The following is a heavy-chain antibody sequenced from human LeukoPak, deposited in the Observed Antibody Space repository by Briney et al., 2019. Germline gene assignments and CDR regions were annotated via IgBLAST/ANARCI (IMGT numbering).Heavy chain of an antibody. CDR1: GFTFSSSW. V-gene: IGHV3-7*01. J-gene: IGHJ3*02. CDR2: IKGDESRR. CDR3: ARDQSPTTYDYDTKIYHDAFDM. D-gene: IGHD4-17*01. Sequence: GGSLRLSCVGSGFTFSSSWMTWVRQAPGKGLEWVANIKGDESRRNHVDSVQGRFTISRDNAKSSLYLQMNSLRVEDTAVYYCARDQSPTTYDYDTKIYHDAFDMWGQGTTVTVSS.